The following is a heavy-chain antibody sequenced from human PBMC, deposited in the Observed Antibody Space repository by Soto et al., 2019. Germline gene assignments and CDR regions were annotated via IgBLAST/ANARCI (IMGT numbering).Heavy chain of an antibody. D-gene: IGHD2-15*01. CDR1: GYTFTSYG. Sequence: APVKVSCKASGYTFTSYGISWVRQAPGQGLEWMGWISAYNGNTNYAQKLQGRVTMTTDTSTSTAYMELRSLRSDDTAVYYCARDWAGYCSGGSCFDAFDIWGQGTMVTVSS. J-gene: IGHJ3*02. CDR3: ARDWAGYCSGGSCFDAFDI. V-gene: IGHV1-18*04. CDR2: ISAYNGNT.